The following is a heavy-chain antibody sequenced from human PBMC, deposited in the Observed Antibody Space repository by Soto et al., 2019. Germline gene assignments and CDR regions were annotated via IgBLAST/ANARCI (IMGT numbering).Heavy chain of an antibody. Sequence: SETLSLTCAVYGGSVNGYYWNWIRQLPGKGLEWIGEINHTGCTHYNPSLKSRVTMSVDTSKNQFSLRLSSVTAADTAIYYCATRITVFGLLIPPFDPWGQGTQVTVSS. CDR2: INHTGCT. J-gene: IGHJ5*02. CDR3: ATRITVFGLLIPPFDP. V-gene: IGHV4-34*01. D-gene: IGHD3-3*01. CDR1: GGSVNGYY.